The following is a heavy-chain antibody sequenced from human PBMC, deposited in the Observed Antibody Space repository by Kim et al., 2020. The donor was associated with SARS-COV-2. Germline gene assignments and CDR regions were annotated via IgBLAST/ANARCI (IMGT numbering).Heavy chain of an antibody. D-gene: IGHD4-4*01. Sequence: SETLSLTCTVSGGSISSGGYYWSWIRQHPGKGLEWIGYIYYSGSTYYNPSLKSRVTISVDTSKNQFSLKLSSVTAADTAVYYCARVRGDYSMGYYYYGMDVWGQEATVTVSS. V-gene: IGHV4-31*03. CDR2: IYYSGST. CDR1: GGSISSGGYY. CDR3: ARVRGDYSMGYYYYGMDV. J-gene: IGHJ6*02.